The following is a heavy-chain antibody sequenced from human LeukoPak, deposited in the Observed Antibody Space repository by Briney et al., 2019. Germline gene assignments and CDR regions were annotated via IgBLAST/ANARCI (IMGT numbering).Heavy chain of an antibody. CDR1: GYSISSGYH. Sequence: SETLSLTCTVSGYSISSGYHWGWIRQPPGKGLEWIGSIYHSGSTYYNPSLKSRVTISVDTFRNQFSLKLTSVTAADTAIYYCAKSDYYGASDYWGQGTLVTVSS. D-gene: IGHD3-10*01. V-gene: IGHV4-38-2*02. CDR3: AKSDYYGASDY. J-gene: IGHJ4*02. CDR2: IYHSGST.